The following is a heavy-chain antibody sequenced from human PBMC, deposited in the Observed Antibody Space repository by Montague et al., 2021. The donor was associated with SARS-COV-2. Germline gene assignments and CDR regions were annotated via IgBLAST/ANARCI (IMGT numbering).Heavy chain of an antibody. Sequence: TLSLTCTVSGDSISSGNYYWSWIRQPPGKGLDWLGYISSSGSSYYNPSLRSRLTISLDTSKNQFSLQLSSVTAAVTAVYYCARVLGSVGYRFDSWGQGTLVTVSS. CDR1: GDSISSGNYY. D-gene: IGHD2-15*01. J-gene: IGHJ4*02. CDR2: ISSSGSS. V-gene: IGHV4-30-4*08. CDR3: ARVLGSVGYRFDS.